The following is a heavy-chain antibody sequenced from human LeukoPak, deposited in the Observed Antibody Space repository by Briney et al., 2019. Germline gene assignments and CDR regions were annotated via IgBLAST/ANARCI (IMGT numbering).Heavy chain of an antibody. V-gene: IGHV4-39*01. CDR1: GGSISSSSYY. CDR2: IYYSGST. Sequence: SETLSLTCTVSGGSISSSSYYGGWIRQPPGKGLEWIGSIYYSGSTYYNPSLKSRVTISVDTSKNQFSLKLSSVTAADTAVYYCARQGYDYYDSSGYLGYWGQGTLVTVSS. D-gene: IGHD3-22*01. J-gene: IGHJ4*02. CDR3: ARQGYDYYDSSGYLGY.